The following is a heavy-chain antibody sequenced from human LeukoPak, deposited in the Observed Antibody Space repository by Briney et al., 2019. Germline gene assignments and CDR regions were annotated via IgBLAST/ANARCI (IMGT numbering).Heavy chain of an antibody. J-gene: IGHJ6*04. D-gene: IGHD4-17*01. Sequence: SETLSLTCAVYGGSFSGYYWSWIRHPPGKGLEWIGEINHSGNTNYNPSLKSRVTISVDTSKNQFSPELSSVTAADTAVYYCARTVTSPRRYYYGMDVWGKGTTVTVSS. V-gene: IGHV4-34*01. CDR3: ARTVTSPRRYYYGMDV. CDR1: GGSFSGYY. CDR2: INHSGNT.